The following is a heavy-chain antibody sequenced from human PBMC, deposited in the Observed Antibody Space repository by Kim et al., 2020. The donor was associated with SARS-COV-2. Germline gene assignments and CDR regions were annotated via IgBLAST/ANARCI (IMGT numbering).Heavy chain of an antibody. CDR2: ISGSGGST. CDR1: GFIFSSYA. J-gene: IGHJ5*02. Sequence: GGSLRLSCAASGFIFSSYAMSWVRQAPGKGLEWVSAISGSGGSTFYADSVKGRFTISRDNSKNTLYLQVNSLRAEDTAVYYCAKWYFSDSSGYQSNWFDPWGQGTLVTVSS. D-gene: IGHD3-22*01. V-gene: IGHV3-23*01. CDR3: AKWYFSDSSGYQSNWFDP.